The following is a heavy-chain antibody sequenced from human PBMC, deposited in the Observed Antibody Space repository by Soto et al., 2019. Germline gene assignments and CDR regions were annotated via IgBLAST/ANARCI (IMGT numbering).Heavy chain of an antibody. V-gene: IGHV5-51*01. D-gene: IGHD5-12*01. Sequence: PGESLKISCKGSGYRFTNYWIGWVRQMPGKGLEWMGIIYPGDSDTRYSPSFQGQVTISADKSISTAYLQWSSLKSSDTAMYYCGRGVEMATICTYDDCGEGTPVSVGS. CDR3: GRGVEMATICTYDD. J-gene: IGHJ4*02. CDR2: IYPGDSDT. CDR1: GYRFTNYW.